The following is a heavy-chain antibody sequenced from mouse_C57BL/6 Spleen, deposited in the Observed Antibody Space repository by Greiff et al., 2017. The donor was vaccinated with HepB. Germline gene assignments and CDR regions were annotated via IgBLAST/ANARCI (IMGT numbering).Heavy chain of an antibody. CDR3: ALYYSNLYYAMDY. D-gene: IGHD2-5*01. CDR1: GYTFTSYW. V-gene: IGHV1-55*01. Sequence: QVQLQQSGAELVKPGASVKMSCKASGYTFTSYWITWVKQRPGQGLEWIGDIYPGSGSTNYNEKFKSKATLTVDTSSSTAYMQLSSLTSEDSAVYYCALYYSNLYYAMDYWGQGTSVTVSS. J-gene: IGHJ4*01. CDR2: IYPGSGST.